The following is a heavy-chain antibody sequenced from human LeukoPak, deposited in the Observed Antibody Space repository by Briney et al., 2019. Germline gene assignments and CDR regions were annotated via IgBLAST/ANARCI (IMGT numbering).Heavy chain of an antibody. Sequence: GGSPRLSCAASGFTFCSYWMPWVPRSPGKGLVGGSRISSAVSSTSYAASVKARFNISRDHAKNTLYLQMNGLRAEYTSVYYCARHYRQAADLDYWGQGTLVTVAT. CDR2: ISSAVSST. CDR1: GFTFCSYW. CDR3: ARHYRQAADLDY. V-gene: IGHV3-74*01. D-gene: IGHD6-25*01. J-gene: IGHJ4*02.